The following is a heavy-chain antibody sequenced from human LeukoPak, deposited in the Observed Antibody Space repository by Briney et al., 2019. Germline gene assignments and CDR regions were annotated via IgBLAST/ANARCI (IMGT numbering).Heavy chain of an antibody. Sequence: GGSLRLSCAASGFTFSSSWMSWVRQAPGKGLEWVANINQDGSEKYYVDSVKGRFTISRDNAKNSLYLQMNSLRAEDTAVYYCARDSSWFDPWGQGTLVTVSS. V-gene: IGHV3-7*01. CDR1: GFTFSSSW. CDR3: ARDSSWFDP. CDR2: INQDGSEK. J-gene: IGHJ5*02.